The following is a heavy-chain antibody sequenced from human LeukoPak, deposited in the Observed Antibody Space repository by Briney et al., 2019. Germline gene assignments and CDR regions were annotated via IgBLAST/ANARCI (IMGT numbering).Heavy chain of an antibody. CDR3: ARSNIVGDPRGAFDI. D-gene: IGHD1-26*01. J-gene: IGHJ3*02. CDR2: ISGSGDIT. Sequence: GGSLRLSCAASGFTFSNSAMSWVRQAPGKGLEWVSSISGSGDITNYAGSVKGRFTVSRDNSKDTLYLQMNSLRAGDTAIYYCARSNIVGDPRGAFDIWGQGTMVTVYS. CDR1: GFTFSNSA. V-gene: IGHV3-23*01.